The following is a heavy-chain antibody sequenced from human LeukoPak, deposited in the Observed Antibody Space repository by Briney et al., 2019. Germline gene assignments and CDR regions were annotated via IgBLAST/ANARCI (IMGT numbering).Heavy chain of an antibody. CDR2: ISGSGGST. J-gene: IGHJ6*03. CDR1: GFTFSSYA. V-gene: IGHV3-23*01. Sequence: PGGSLRLSCAASGFTFSSYAMSWVRQAPGKGLEWVSAISGSGGSTYYADSVKGRFTISRDNSKNTLYLQMNSLRAEDTAVYYCAKDGTYCTNGVCPPYYYYYMDVWGKGTTVTVSS. D-gene: IGHD2-8*01. CDR3: AKDGTYCTNGVCPPYYYYYMDV.